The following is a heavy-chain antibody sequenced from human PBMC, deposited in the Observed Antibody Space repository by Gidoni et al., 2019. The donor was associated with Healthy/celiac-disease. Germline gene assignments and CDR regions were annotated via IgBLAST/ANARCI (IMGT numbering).Heavy chain of an antibody. CDR1: GFTFSSYA. D-gene: IGHD2-21*02. CDR2: ISGSGGST. J-gene: IGHJ4*02. Sequence: EVQLLESGGGLVQPGGSLSLSCAASGFTFSSYAMSWVRQAPGKGLEWVSAISGSGGSTYYADSVKGRFTISRDNSKNTLYLQMNSLRAEDTAVYYCAKILAVGDHEKTDYWGQGTLVTVSS. V-gene: IGHV3-23*01. CDR3: AKILAVGDHEKTDY.